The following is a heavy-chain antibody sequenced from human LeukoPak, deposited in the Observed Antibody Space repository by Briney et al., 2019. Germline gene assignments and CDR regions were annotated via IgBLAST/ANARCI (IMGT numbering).Heavy chain of an antibody. CDR3: AELGITMIGGV. CDR2: IKADGSEK. Sequence: GGSLRLSCAASGFTFNDYLMTWVRQAPGKGLEWVADIKADGSEKYYVDSVKGRFTILRDNAKNSLYLQMNSLRAEDTAVYYCAELGITMIGGVWGKGTTVTISS. D-gene: IGHD3-10*02. CDR1: GFTFNDYL. V-gene: IGHV3-7*01. J-gene: IGHJ6*04.